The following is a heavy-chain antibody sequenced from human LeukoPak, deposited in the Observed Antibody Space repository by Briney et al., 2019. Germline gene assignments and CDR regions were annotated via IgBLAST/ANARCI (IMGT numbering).Heavy chain of an antibody. CDR1: GGSISSSNW. Sequence: TSETLSLTCAVSGGSISSSNWWSWVRQPPGKGLEWIGYIYHSGSTYYNPSLKSRVIISVDTSKNQFSLKLISVTAADTAIYYCARDDGRGVVTPYWGQGTLVTVSS. CDR3: ARDDGRGVVTPY. J-gene: IGHJ4*02. V-gene: IGHV4-4*02. CDR2: IYHSGST. D-gene: IGHD2-21*02.